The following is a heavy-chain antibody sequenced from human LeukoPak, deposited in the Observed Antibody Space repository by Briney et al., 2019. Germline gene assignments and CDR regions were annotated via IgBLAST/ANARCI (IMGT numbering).Heavy chain of an antibody. Sequence: PLETLSLTCTVSSGSIRTTNYYWGWIRQPPGEGLEWIGSIYFSGNIYYNPSLKSRVTLSVDTSKNQFSLKLSSVTAADTAVYYCARLPPDAAGTGRWYFDLWGRGTLVTVSS. CDR3: ARLPPDAAGTGRWYFDL. J-gene: IGHJ2*01. CDR1: SGSIRTTNYY. CDR2: IYFSGNI. D-gene: IGHD6-19*01. V-gene: IGHV4-39*01.